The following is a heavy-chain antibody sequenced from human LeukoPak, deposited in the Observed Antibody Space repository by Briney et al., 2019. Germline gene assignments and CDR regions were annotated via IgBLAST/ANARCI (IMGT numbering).Heavy chain of an antibody. CDR2: ISSSSSTI. CDR3: ARHTDYYDSSGNQGH. Sequence: GGPLRLSCAASGFTFSTYEMNWVRQAPGKGLEWVSYISSSSSTIYYADSVKGRFTISRDNAKNSLYLQMNSLRDEDTAVYYCARHTDYYDSSGNQGHWGQGTLVTVSS. D-gene: IGHD3-22*01. CDR1: GFTFSTYE. J-gene: IGHJ4*02. V-gene: IGHV3-48*02.